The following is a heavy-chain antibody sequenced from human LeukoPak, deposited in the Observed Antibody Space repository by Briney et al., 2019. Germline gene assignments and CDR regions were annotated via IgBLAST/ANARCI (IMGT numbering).Heavy chain of an antibody. Sequence: GGSLRLSCAASGFTFNRNAIRWVRQAPGKGLEWVSTIVGSGDKTFYADSVKGRFTISRDNSKNMVHLQMNSLTGEDTALYYCVRRGDASSGWGDHDFWGQGALVTVSS. CDR3: VRRGDASSGWGDHDF. CDR2: IVGSGDKT. J-gene: IGHJ4*02. V-gene: IGHV3-23*01. D-gene: IGHD6-19*01. CDR1: GFTFNRNA.